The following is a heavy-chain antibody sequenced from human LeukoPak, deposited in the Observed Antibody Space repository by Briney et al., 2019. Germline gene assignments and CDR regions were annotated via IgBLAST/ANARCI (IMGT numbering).Heavy chain of an antibody. CDR1: GFTFSSYA. D-gene: IGHD2-15*01. V-gene: IGHV3-23*01. CDR2: ISGSGGST. J-gene: IGHJ5*02. Sequence: GGSLRLSCAASGFTFSSYAMSWVRQAPGKGLEWVSAISGSGGSTYYADSVKGRFTISRDNNKSSLYLQMNSLRAEDTAFYYCAKDGVVAALGDNWFDRWGQGTLVTVSS. CDR3: AKDGVVAALGDNWFDR.